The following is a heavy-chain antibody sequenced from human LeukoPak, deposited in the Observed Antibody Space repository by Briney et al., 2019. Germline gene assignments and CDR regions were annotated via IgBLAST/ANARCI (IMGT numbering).Heavy chain of an antibody. CDR1: GGSISSYY. V-gene: IGHV4-59*08. D-gene: IGHD2-2*01. CDR2: IYYSGYT. Sequence: SETLSLTCTVSGGSISSYYWSWIRQPPGKGLEWIGYIYYSGYTNYNPSLKSRVTISVDTSKNQFSLKLSSVTAADTAVYYCARQGGCSSTSCPEGIDYWGQGTLVTVSS. J-gene: IGHJ4*02. CDR3: ARQGGCSSTSCPEGIDY.